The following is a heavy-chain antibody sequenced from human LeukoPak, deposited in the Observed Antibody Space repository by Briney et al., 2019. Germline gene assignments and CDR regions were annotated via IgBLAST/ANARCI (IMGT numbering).Heavy chain of an antibody. D-gene: IGHD1-26*01. V-gene: IGHV3-15*01. J-gene: IGHJ4*02. CDR3: TADMPTSSRASDY. CDR1: GFTFSDAW. Sequence: GGSLRLSCAASGFTFSDAWMSWVRQAPGMGLEWVGRIKSKADGGTTDYAAPVKGRFTISRDDSKTTLYSQINSLKTEDTAVYYCTADMPTSSRASDYWGQGTLVTVSS. CDR2: IKSKADGGTT.